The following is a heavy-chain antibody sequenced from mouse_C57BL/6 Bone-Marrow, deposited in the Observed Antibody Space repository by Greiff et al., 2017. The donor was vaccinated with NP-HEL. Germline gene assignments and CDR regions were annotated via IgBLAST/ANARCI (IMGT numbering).Heavy chain of an antibody. Sequence: EVQLQQSGPVLVKPGASVKMSCKASGYTFTDYYMNWVKQSHGKSLEWIGVINPYNGSTNYNEKFKSKATLTVDKSSSTAYMQLSSLTSEDSAVYYCARGTLGTRGDFDYWGQGTTLTVSS. CDR3: ARGTLGTRGDFDY. CDR1: GYTFTDYY. J-gene: IGHJ2*01. CDR2: INPYNGST. D-gene: IGHD3-3*01. V-gene: IGHV1-19*01.